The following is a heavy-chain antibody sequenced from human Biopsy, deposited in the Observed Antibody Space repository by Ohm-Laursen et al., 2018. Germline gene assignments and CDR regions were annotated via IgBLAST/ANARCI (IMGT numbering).Heavy chain of an antibody. CDR3: AIEGGTYSKPFDY. D-gene: IGHD1-26*01. CDR1: GYTFISYD. J-gene: IGHJ4*02. Sequence: ASVKVSCKASGYTFISYDIDWVRQATGQGLEWMGWMNPNSGKTGYAQKFQVRVTMTTNTSVSTAYMELSSLTFEDTAVYYCAIEGGTYSKPFDYWGQGSQVIVSS. CDR2: MNPNSGKT. V-gene: IGHV1-8*01.